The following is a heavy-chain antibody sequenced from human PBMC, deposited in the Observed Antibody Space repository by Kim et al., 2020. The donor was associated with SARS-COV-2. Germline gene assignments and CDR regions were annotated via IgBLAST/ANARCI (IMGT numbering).Heavy chain of an antibody. V-gene: IGHV7-4-1*02. D-gene: IGHD6-19*01. CDR1: GYTFTSYA. CDR3: ASRAVAGRYYHFDY. Sequence: ASVKVSCKASGYTFTSYAMNWVRQAPGQGLEWMGWINTNTGNPTYAQGFTGRFVFSLDTSVSTAYLQISSLKAEDTAVYYCASRAVAGRYYHFDYWGQGTLVTVSS. J-gene: IGHJ4*02. CDR2: INTNTGNP.